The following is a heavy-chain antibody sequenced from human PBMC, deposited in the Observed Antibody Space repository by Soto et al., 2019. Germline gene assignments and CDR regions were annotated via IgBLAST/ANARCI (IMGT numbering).Heavy chain of an antibody. CDR3: ARDPPAMVRGVITWFDP. CDR1: GGTFSSYT. V-gene: IGHV1-69*04. CDR2: IIPILGIA. Sequence: ASVKVSCKASGGTFSSYTISWVRQAPGQGLEWMGRIIPILGIANYAQKFQGRVTITADKSTSTAYMELSSLRSEDTAVYYCARDPPAMVRGVITWFDPWGQGTLVTVSS. J-gene: IGHJ5*02. D-gene: IGHD3-10*01.